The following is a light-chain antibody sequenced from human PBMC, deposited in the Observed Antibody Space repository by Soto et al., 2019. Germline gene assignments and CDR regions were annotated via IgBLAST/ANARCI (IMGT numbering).Light chain of an antibody. CDR3: SSYTSSSTYV. CDR1: IGDVGFYAR. CDR2: DVT. J-gene: IGLJ1*01. Sequence: QSALTQPPSVSGSPGQSVTISCTGTIGDVGFYARVSWYQQPPGTAPKLLIYDVTSRPSGVPDRSSGSQSGKTASLTISGLRAEDEADYYCSSYTSSSTYVFGPGTKVTVL. V-gene: IGLV2-18*02.